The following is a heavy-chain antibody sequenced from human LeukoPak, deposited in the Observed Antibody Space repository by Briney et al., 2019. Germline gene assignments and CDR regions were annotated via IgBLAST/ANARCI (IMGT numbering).Heavy chain of an antibody. CDR2: INPNSGGT. J-gene: IGHJ4*01. D-gene: IGHD3-16*01. CDR3: AREGLGELTLDY. CDR1: GYTFTGYY. Sequence: ASVKVSCKASGYTFTGYYMHWVRQAPGQGLEWMGWINPNSGGTNYAQKFQGWVTMTRDTSISTAYMELRSLRSDDTALYYCAREGLGELTLDYWGQGTLVTVSS. V-gene: IGHV1-2*04.